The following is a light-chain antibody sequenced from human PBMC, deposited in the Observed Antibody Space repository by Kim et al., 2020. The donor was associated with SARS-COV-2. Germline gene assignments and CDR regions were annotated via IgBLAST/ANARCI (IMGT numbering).Light chain of an antibody. V-gene: IGLV3-1*01. Sequence: SYELTQPPSVSVSPGQTASITCSGDNLGDKFACWYQQKPGQSPVLVIYQDSKRPSGIPERFSGSNSGNTATLTISGTQAMDEADYYCQAWDSSDVVFGGGTQLTVL. CDR3: QAWDSSDVV. J-gene: IGLJ2*01. CDR1: NLGDKF. CDR2: QDS.